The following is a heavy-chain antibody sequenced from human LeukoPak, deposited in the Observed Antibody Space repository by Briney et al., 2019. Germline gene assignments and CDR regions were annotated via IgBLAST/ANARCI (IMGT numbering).Heavy chain of an antibody. CDR3: ARDRSGGGIDY. CDR1: GFTFSSYS. J-gene: IGHJ4*02. Sequence: GGSLRLSCAASGFTFSSYSMNWVRQAPGKGLEWVSSISSSSSYIYYADSVKGRFTISRDNSKNTLFIQMNSLRGEDTAVYYCARDRSGGGIDYWGQGTLVTVSS. V-gene: IGHV3-21*04. D-gene: IGHD6-19*01. CDR2: ISSSSSYI.